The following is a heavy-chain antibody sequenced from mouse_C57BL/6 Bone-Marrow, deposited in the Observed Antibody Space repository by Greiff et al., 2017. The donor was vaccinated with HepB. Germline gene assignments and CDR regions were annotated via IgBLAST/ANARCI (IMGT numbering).Heavy chain of an antibody. V-gene: IGHV1-52*01. CDR1: GYTFTSYW. J-gene: IGHJ2*01. CDR2: IDPSDSET. CDR3: AKGGYDGYYLDY. Sequence: VQLQQPGAELVRPGSSVKLSCKASGYTFTSYWMHWVKQRPIQGLEWIGNIDPSDSETHYNQKFKDKATLTVDKSSSTAYMQLSSLTSEDSAVYYCAKGGYDGYYLDYWGQGTTLTVSS. D-gene: IGHD2-3*01.